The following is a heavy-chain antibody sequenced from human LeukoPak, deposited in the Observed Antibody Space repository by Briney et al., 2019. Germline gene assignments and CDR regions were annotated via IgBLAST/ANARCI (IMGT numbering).Heavy chain of an antibody. CDR1: GFTFSSYG. CDR3: AKEKGSSGYYSTYQDY. J-gene: IGHJ4*02. CDR2: ISYDGSNK. Sequence: GGSLRLSCAASGFTFSSYGMHWVCQAPGKGLEWVAVISYDGSNKYYADSVKGRFTISRDNSKNTLYLQMNSLRAEDTAVYYCAKEKGSSGYYSTYQDYWGQGTLVTVSS. D-gene: IGHD3-22*01. V-gene: IGHV3-30*18.